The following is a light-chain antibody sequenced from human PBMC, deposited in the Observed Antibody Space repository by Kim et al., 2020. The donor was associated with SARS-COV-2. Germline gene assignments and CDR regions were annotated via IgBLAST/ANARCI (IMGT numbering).Light chain of an antibody. CDR3: QAGDSSNAHVV. J-gene: IGLJ2*01. Sequence: SYELTQPPSASVSPGQTASITCSGGKLGVKYASWYQQKPGPSPVLVIYLDSKRPSGIPERFSGSNSGNTATPTISGTQALDEADYDCQAGDSSNAHVVFG. V-gene: IGLV3-1*01. CDR2: LDS. CDR1: KLGVKY.